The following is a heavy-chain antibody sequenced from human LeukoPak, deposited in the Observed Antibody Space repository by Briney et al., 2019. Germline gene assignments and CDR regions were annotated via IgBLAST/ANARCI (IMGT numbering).Heavy chain of an antibody. D-gene: IGHD6-19*01. Sequence: GGSLRLSCAASGFTFSSYDMHWVRHATGKGLEWVSAIGNAGDTYYADSVKGRFTISRDNSKYTLYLQMNSLRAEDTAVYYCAKDLTGSGWRFDYWGQGTLVSVSS. V-gene: IGHV3-13*01. CDR3: AKDLTGSGWRFDY. CDR1: GFTFSSYD. J-gene: IGHJ4*02. CDR2: IGNAGDT.